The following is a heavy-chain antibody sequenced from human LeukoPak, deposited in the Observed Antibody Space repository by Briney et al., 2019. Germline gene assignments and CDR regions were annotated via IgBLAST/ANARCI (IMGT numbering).Heavy chain of an antibody. J-gene: IGHJ4*02. V-gene: IGHV4-4*02. CDR1: GGSISSSNW. D-gene: IGHD2-2*01. CDR3: ARRGYCSSTSCRFFDY. CDR2: IYHSGST. Sequence: SETLSLTCTVSGGSISSSNWWSWVRQPPGKGLEWIGEIYHSGSTNYNPSLKSRVTISVDKSKNQFSLKLSSVTAADTAVYYCARRGYCSSTSCRFFDYWGQGILVTVSS.